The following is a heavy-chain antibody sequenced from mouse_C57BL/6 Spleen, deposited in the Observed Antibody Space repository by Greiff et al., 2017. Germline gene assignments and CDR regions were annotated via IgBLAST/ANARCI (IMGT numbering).Heavy chain of an antibody. CDR2: INPSTGGT. V-gene: IGHV1-42*01. CDR1: GYSFTGYY. J-gene: IGHJ2*01. CDR3: ARTRLTLYYFDY. Sequence: EVKLVESGPELVKPGASVTISCKASGYSFTGYYMNWVKQSPEKSLEWIGEINPSTGGTTYNQKFKAKATLTVDKSSSTAYMQLKSLTSEDSAVYYCARTRLTLYYFDYWGQGTTLTVSS. D-gene: IGHD3-2*02.